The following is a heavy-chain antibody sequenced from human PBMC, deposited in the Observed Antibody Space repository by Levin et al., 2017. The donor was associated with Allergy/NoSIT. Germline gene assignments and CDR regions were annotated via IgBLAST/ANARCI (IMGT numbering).Heavy chain of an antibody. Sequence: QSGGSLRLSCAASGFTFSGYTLHWVRQAPGKGLEWVALISYDGTYKYYADSVKGRFTISRDNSKNTLFLQMSSLRTEDTAVYYCARAELTYYYDSSGYFAYWGQGTLVTVSS. D-gene: IGHD3-22*01. CDR2: ISYDGTYK. CDR3: ARAELTYYYDSSGYFAY. CDR1: GFTFSGYT. V-gene: IGHV3-30*04. J-gene: IGHJ4*02.